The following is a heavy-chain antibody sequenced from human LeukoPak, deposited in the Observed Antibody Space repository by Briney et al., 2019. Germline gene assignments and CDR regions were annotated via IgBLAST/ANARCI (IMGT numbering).Heavy chain of an antibody. Sequence: GGSLRLSCAASGFTFDDYAMHWVRQAPGKGLEWVSGISWNSGAIGYADSVKGRFTISRDNAKKSLYLQMNSLRAEDTALYYCAKRHSSSWLFDYWGQGTLVTVSS. J-gene: IGHJ4*02. CDR3: AKRHSSSWLFDY. V-gene: IGHV3-9*01. D-gene: IGHD6-13*01. CDR2: ISWNSGAI. CDR1: GFTFDDYA.